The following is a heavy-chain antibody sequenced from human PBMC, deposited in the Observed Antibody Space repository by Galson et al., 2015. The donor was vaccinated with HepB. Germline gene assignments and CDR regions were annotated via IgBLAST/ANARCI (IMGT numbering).Heavy chain of an antibody. D-gene: IGHD2-15*01. V-gene: IGHV4-59*08. CDR2: IYYSRST. J-gene: IGHJ5*02. CDR3: ARLTRIPANNWFDP. CDR1: GGSISSYY. Sequence: ETLSLTCTVSGGSISSYYWSWIRQPPGKGLEWIGYIYYSRSTNYNPSLKSRVTISVDTSKNQFSLKLSSVTAADTAVYYCARLTRIPANNWFDPWGQGTLVTVSS.